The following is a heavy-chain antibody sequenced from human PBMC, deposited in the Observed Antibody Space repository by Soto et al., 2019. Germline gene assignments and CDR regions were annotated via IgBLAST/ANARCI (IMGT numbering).Heavy chain of an antibody. V-gene: IGHV1-18*01. CDR2: TSAYNGNT. D-gene: IGHD2-15*01. CDR1: GYTFTSYG. Sequence: QVQLVQSGAEVKKPGASVKVSCKASGYTFTSYGISWVRQAPGQGLEWMGWTSAYNGNTNYAQKLQGRVTMTTDTSTSTAYMELRSLRSDDTAVYYCAACSGGSCYHPSDTFDIWGQGTMVTVSS. J-gene: IGHJ3*02. CDR3: AACSGGSCYHPSDTFDI.